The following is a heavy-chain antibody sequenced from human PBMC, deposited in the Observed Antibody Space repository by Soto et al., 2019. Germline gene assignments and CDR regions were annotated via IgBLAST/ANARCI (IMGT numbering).Heavy chain of an antibody. CDR1: GFTFSSYS. Sequence: EVQLVESGGGLVKPGGSLRLSCAASGFTFSSYSMNWVRQAPGKGLEWVSSISSSSSYIYYADSVKGRFTISRDNAKNSVYLQMNSLRAEDTAVYYCARDTDVRITSHFDYWGQGTLVTVSS. D-gene: IGHD1-20*01. CDR3: ARDTDVRITSHFDY. V-gene: IGHV3-21*01. CDR2: ISSSSSYI. J-gene: IGHJ4*01.